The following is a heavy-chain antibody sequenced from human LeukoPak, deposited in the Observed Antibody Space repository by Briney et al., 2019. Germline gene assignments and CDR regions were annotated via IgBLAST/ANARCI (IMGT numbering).Heavy chain of an antibody. CDR3: ATSRGSWPDYFDY. CDR2: ISSSGSTI. Sequence: GGSLRLSCAASGFTFSSYSMNWVRQAPGKGLDWVSYISSSGSTIYNADSVKGRFTISRDNAKNSLYLQMNSLRAEGTAVYYCATSRGSWPDYFDYWGQGTLVTVSS. CDR1: GFTFSSYS. V-gene: IGHV3-48*04. J-gene: IGHJ4*02. D-gene: IGHD6-13*01.